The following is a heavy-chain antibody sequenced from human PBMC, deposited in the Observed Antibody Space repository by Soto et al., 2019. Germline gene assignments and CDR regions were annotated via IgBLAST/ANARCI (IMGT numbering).Heavy chain of an antibody. Sequence: QVQLVESGGGVVQPGRSLRLSCAASGFTFNLLTFHWIRQAPGRGLEWVAVVSHIDDNKYYADSVKGRFTISRDNAKNTLYLQMNSLRPEDTALYYCARGNMDVWGRGTTVTVSS. CDR2: VSHIDDNK. V-gene: IGHV3-30-3*01. CDR3: ARGNMDV. D-gene: IGHD1-1*01. CDR1: GFTFNLLT. J-gene: IGHJ6*02.